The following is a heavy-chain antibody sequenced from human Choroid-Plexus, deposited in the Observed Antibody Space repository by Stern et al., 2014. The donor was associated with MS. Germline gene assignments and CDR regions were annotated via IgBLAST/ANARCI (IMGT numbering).Heavy chain of an antibody. V-gene: IGHV3-30*18. Sequence: VQLVESGGGVVQPGRPLRLSCGASGFTLGSCAMHWVRQAPGKGLEWVAGVSYDGSNKYYADSVKGRFTISRDNSQNTLYMQMSSLRPEDTAMYYCAKDRQYLTYFFDHWGQGSLVTVSS. CDR1: GFTLGSCA. CDR3: AKDRQYLTYFFDH. CDR2: VSYDGSNK. J-gene: IGHJ5*02. D-gene: IGHD2/OR15-2a*01.